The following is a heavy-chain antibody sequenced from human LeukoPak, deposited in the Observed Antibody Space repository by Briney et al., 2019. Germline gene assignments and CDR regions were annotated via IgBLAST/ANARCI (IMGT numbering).Heavy chain of an antibody. J-gene: IGHJ6*03. V-gene: IGHV1-2*02. Sequence: SSVKVSCKASGYTFTGYYMHGVRQAPGQGLEWMGWINPNSGGTNYAQKSQGRVTMTRDTSIRTAYMELSRLRSDDTAVYYCARVDIVATPYYYYYYYMDVWGKGTTVTVSS. CDR1: GYTFTGYY. D-gene: IGHD5-12*01. CDR2: INPNSGGT. CDR3: ARVDIVATPYYYYYYYMDV.